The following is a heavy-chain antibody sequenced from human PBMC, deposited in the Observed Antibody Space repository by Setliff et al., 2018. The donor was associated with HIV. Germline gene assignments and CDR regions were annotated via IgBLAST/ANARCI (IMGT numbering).Heavy chain of an antibody. J-gene: IGHJ4*02. CDR2: ISPNNGDT. Sequence: ASVKVSCKASGYTFTDYFMHWVRQAPGQGLEWMGWISPNNGDTNIPQTFQGRVTMTRDTSTSTVYMELSSLTSEDTAVYFCARDLRIRSWVVRGVLGYWGQGTLVTVSS. CDR1: GYTFTDYF. V-gene: IGHV1-2*02. CDR3: ARDLRIRSWVVRGVLGY. D-gene: IGHD3-10*01.